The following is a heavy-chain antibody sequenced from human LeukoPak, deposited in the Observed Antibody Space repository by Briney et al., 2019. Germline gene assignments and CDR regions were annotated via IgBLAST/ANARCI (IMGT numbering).Heavy chain of an antibody. J-gene: IGHJ5*02. CDR3: AREAAAGIYWFDP. CDR2: ISAYNGNT. CDR1: GYTFTSYG. V-gene: IGHV1-18*01. D-gene: IGHD6-13*01. Sequence: ASVKVSCKASGYTFTSYGISWVRQAPGQGLEWMGWISAYNGNTNYAQKFQGRVTMTRDTSISTAYMELSGLKSDDTAVYYCAREAAAGIYWFDPWGQGTLVTVSS.